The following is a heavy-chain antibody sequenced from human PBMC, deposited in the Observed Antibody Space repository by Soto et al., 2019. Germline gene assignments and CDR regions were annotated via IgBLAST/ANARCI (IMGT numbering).Heavy chain of an antibody. V-gene: IGHV1-2*02. Sequence: ASVKVSCKASGYTFTGYYMHWVRQAPGQGLEWMGWINPNSGGTNYAQKFQGRVTMTRDTSISTAYMELSRLRSDDTAVNYCAWEAWELLQRTNHLNWFEPWGQGTLGTVSS. CDR2: INPNSGGT. J-gene: IGHJ5*02. CDR1: GYTFTGYY. CDR3: AWEAWELLQRTNHLNWFEP. D-gene: IGHD1-26*01.